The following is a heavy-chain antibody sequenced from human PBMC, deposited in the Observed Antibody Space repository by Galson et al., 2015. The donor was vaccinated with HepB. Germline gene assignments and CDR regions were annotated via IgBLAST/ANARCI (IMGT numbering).Heavy chain of an antibody. D-gene: IGHD6-13*01. CDR1: GFTLRNYD. CDR2: IWFDGSNE. CDR3: ARGFPLGSNVADF. J-gene: IGHJ4*02. Sequence: SLRLSCAVSGFTLRNYDMHWVRQAPGQGLEWVGKIWFDGSNEKYADSVKGRFTMSREDSKNILHLQLSGLRIEDTAIYYCARGFPLGSNVADFWGQGTLVIVSS. V-gene: IGHV3-33*01.